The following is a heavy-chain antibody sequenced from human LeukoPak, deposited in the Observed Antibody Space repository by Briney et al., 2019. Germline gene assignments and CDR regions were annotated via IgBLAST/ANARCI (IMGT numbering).Heavy chain of an antibody. J-gene: IGHJ3*02. CDR3: ARDRRTGSTPDSFDI. D-gene: IGHD1-7*01. Sequence: GGSLRLSCAASGFTFSSYSMNWVRQAPGKGLEWVSSISSSGSYIYYAGSVKGRFTISRDNAKNSLYLQMNSLSADDTALYYCARDRRTGSTPDSFDIWGQGTMVTVSS. V-gene: IGHV3-21*01. CDR2: ISSSGSYI. CDR1: GFTFSSYS.